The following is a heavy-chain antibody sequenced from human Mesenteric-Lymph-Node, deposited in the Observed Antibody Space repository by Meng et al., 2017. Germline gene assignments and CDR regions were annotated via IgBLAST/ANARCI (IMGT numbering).Heavy chain of an antibody. V-gene: IGHV4-61*01. CDR2: IYYGGTT. D-gene: IGHD5-18*01. CDR3: ARGSRGYSYG. J-gene: IGHJ4*02. CDR1: GCSVSSGSYY. Sequence: QFHRSRPGLVSPTETLPLTCTVSGCSVSSGSYYWSWIRQPPGKGLEWIGYIYYGGTTNYNPSLKSRVTISADTSKNQFSLKLSSVTAADTAVYYCARGSRGYSYGWGQGTLVTVSS.